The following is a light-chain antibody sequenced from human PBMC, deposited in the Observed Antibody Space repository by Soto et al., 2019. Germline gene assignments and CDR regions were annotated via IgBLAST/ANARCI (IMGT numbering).Light chain of an antibody. CDR1: QTVSRY. J-gene: IGKJ1*01. CDR2: AAS. CDR3: QQSYSSPQT. Sequence: DIHLTQTQSYLSASVSYTDTITSRSSQTVSRYLNWYQQKSGTAPKLLIYAASTLHTGVPSRFSGRGSGTDFTLTINNLQREDFATYFCQQSYSSPQTFGQGTKVDIK. V-gene: IGKV1-39*01.